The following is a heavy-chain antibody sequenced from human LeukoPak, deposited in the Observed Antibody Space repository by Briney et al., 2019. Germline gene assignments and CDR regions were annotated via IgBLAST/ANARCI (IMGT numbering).Heavy chain of an antibody. V-gene: IGHV4-34*01. CDR3: ARGRRGRDGYNSDY. CDR2: INHSGST. D-gene: IGHD5-24*01. Sequence: SETLSLTCAVCGGSFSGYYWSWIRQPPGKGLEWIGEINHSGSTNYNPSLKSRVTISVDTSKNQFSLKLSPVTAADTAVYYCARGRRGRDGYNSDYWGQGTLVTVSS. CDR1: GGSFSGYY. J-gene: IGHJ4*02.